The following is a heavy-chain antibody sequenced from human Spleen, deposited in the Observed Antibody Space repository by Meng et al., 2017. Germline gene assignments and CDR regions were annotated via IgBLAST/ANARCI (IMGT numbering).Heavy chain of an antibody. CDR2: IAYSGSS. V-gene: IGHV4-30-4*01. D-gene: IGHD6-19*01. CDR1: GGSVSSSGYS. Sequence: QVQLQESGPGLVKPSQTLSLTCTVSGGSVSSSGYSWSWIRQPPGKGLEWIGSIAYSGSSFYNPSLKSRLTMSVDTSKNQFSLKLTSVTAADTAVYYCVRSSGWVRTGFDPWGQGTLVTVSS. CDR3: VRSSGWVRTGFDP. J-gene: IGHJ5*02.